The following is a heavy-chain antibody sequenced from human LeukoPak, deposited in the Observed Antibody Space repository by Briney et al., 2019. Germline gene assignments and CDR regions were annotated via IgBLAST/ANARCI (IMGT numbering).Heavy chain of an antibody. CDR2: ISAYNGNT. J-gene: IGHJ4*02. D-gene: IGHD3-10*01. CDR3: ARERMARGVISFDY. CDR1: GYTFTSYG. Sequence: ASVKVSCKASGYTFTSYGISWVRQAAGQGLEWMGWISAYNGNTNYAQKLQGRVTMTTDTSTSTAYMELRSLRSDDTAVYYCARERMARGVISFDYWGQGTLVTVSS. V-gene: IGHV1-18*01.